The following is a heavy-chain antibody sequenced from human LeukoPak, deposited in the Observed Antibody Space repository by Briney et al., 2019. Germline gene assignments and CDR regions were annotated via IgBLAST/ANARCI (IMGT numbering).Heavy chain of an antibody. CDR1: GGSISSSSYY. Sequence: PSETLSLTCTVSGGSISSSSYYWGWIRQPPGKGLEWIGSIYYSGSTYYSPSLKSRVTISVDTSKNQFPLKLSSVTAADTAVYYCARNKGGRKKFDPWGQGTLVTVSS. J-gene: IGHJ5*02. CDR3: ARNKGGRKKFDP. CDR2: IYYSGST. D-gene: IGHD1/OR15-1a*01. V-gene: IGHV4-39*06.